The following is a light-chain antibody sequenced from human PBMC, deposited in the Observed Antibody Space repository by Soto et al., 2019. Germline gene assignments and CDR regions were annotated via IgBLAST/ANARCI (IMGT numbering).Light chain of an antibody. Sequence: DIQMTQSPSTLSASVGDRVTITCRASQSVTSRLAWYQQKPGKAPKLLIYGASNLESGVPSSFSGSGSGTEFTLTISSLQPDNFATYYCQKYNSYSLTFGGGTTVEIK. CDR3: QKYNSYSLT. J-gene: IGKJ4*01. V-gene: IGKV1-5*01. CDR2: GAS. CDR1: QSVTSR.